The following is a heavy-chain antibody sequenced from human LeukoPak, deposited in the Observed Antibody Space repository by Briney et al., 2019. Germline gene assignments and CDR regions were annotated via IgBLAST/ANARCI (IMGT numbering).Heavy chain of an antibody. CDR1: GFTFSSHW. V-gene: IGHV3-74*01. J-gene: IGHJ3*02. Sequence: GGSLRLSCAASGFTFSSHWMHWARRVPGKGLVWVSRINNDERTTNYADSVKGRLTISRDIAKNTLYLQMNSLGAGDTAVYYCSVALSGTRNALDIWGQGTMVTVSS. D-gene: IGHD1-20*01. CDR2: INNDERTT. CDR3: SVALSGTRNALDI.